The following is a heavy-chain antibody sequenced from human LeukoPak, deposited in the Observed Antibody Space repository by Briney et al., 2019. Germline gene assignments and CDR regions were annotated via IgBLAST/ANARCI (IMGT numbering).Heavy chain of an antibody. V-gene: IGHV3-30*04. CDR2: ISFDGSNK. CDR3: ARDPLQGPPYYYYYYMDV. J-gene: IGHJ6*03. D-gene: IGHD4-11*01. CDR1: GFTFSSYA. Sequence: GGSLRLSCAASGFTFSSYAMHWVRQAPGKGLEWVAVISFDGSNKHYSDSVKGRFTISRDNTKNTLRLQMHSLRNDDRAVYYCARDPLQGPPYYYYYYMDVWGKGTTVTVSS.